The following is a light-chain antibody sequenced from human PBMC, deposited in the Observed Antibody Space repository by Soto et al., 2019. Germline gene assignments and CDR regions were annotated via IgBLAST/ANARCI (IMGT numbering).Light chain of an antibody. Sequence: QSVLTQPPSASGTPGQSVTISCSGRHSNIGSNTVNWYLQLPGSAPRLLIFGNTRRPSGVPARFSGSKSVTSASLAISGLQSEDEADYYCCSYAGSYVVFGGGTKLTVL. CDR2: GNT. CDR1: HSNIGSNT. CDR3: CSYAGSYVV. V-gene: IGLV1-44*01. J-gene: IGLJ2*01.